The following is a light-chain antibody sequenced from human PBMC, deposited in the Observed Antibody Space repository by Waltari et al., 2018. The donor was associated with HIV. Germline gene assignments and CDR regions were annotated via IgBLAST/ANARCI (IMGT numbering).Light chain of an antibody. CDR2: RAS. J-gene: IGKJ3*01. V-gene: IGKV4-1*01. CDR1: QSVFFSSNNKNF. CDR3: QQYYTVPLT. Sequence: DIVMTQSPDSLAVSLGERATINCKSSQSVFFSSNNKNFLAWYQQKPGQAPKLLISRASTRASGVPARFSGSGSGTDFTLTISSLQPGDVAVYFCQQYYTVPLTFGPGTKVEI.